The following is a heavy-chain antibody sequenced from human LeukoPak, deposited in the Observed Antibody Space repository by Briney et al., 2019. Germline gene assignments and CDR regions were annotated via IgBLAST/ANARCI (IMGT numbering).Heavy chain of an antibody. CDR1: GYTFTSYY. Sequence: ASVKVSCKASGYTFTSYYMHWVRQAPGQGLEWMGIINPSGGSTSYAQKFQGRVTMTRDTSASTAYMELSSLRSEDTAVYYCARNRFNSLDAFDIWGQGTMVTVSS. CDR2: INPSGGST. V-gene: IGHV1-46*01. J-gene: IGHJ3*02. CDR3: ARNRFNSLDAFDI. D-gene: IGHD3-16*02.